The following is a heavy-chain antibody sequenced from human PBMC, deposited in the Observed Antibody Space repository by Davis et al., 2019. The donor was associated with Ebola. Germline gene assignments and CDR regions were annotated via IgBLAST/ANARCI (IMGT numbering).Heavy chain of an antibody. D-gene: IGHD3-22*01. CDR2: IYYSGST. V-gene: IGHV4-39*07. J-gene: IGHJ4*02. Sequence: PSETLSLTCTVSGGSISSSSYYWGWIRQPPGKGLEWIGSIYYSGSTYYNPSLKSRVTISVDTSKNQFSLKLSSVTAADTAVYYCARGASGYYHLFDYWGQGTLVTVSS. CDR3: ARGASGYYHLFDY. CDR1: GGSISSSSYY.